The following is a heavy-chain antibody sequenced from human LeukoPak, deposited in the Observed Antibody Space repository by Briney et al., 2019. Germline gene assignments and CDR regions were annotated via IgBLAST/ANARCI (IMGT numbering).Heavy chain of an antibody. CDR2: IYYSGST. CDR3: ARDLPTYDSSGQGFDY. Sequence: SETLSLTCTVSGGSISSYYWSWIRQPPGKGLEWIGYIYYSGSTNYNPSLKSRVTISVDTSKNQFSLKLNSVTAADTAVYYCARDLPTYDSSGQGFDYWGQGTLVTVSS. V-gene: IGHV4-59*12. J-gene: IGHJ4*02. CDR1: GGSISSYY. D-gene: IGHD3-22*01.